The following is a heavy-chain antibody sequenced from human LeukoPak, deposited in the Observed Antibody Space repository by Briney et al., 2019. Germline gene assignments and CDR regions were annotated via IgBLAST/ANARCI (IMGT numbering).Heavy chain of an antibody. Sequence: PSETLSLTCTVSGVSISSSNSYWGWIRQPPGKGLEWIGSIYYSGNTYYNASLKSQVTISIETSKNQISLRLNSVTAADTAMYYCAKSGGYGLIDYWGQGTLVTVSS. D-gene: IGHD1-26*01. CDR1: GVSISSSNSY. V-gene: IGHV4-39*01. CDR3: AKSGGYGLIDY. CDR2: IYYSGNT. J-gene: IGHJ4*02.